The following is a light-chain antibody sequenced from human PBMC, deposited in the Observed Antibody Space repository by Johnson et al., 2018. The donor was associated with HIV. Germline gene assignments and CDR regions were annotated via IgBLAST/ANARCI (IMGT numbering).Light chain of an antibody. CDR3: GTWDTSLTTGGV. CDR1: SSTIGNNY. J-gene: IGLJ1*01. CDR2: KND. V-gene: IGLV1-51*02. Sequence: QSVLTQPPSVSAAPGQKVTISCSGSSSTIGNNYVSWYQQFPGTAPKLLIYKNDKRPSGIPDRFSGSKSGTSATLGIAGLQTGDEADYYCGTWDTSLTTGGVFGTGTKVTVL.